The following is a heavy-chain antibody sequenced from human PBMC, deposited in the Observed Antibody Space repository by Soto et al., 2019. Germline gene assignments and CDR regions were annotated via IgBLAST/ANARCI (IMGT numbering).Heavy chain of an antibody. Sequence: QLQLQESGPGLVKPSQTLSLACTVSGGSFSSGGYYWSWIRQLPGKGLEWIGYIYYSGSTYYNPSLKSRFTISLDTSKNRFSLKLSSVTAADTAVYYCARATSFSGPHGYWGQGTLVTVSS. J-gene: IGHJ4*02. CDR1: GGSFSSGGYY. D-gene: IGHD2-8*02. CDR2: IYYSGST. CDR3: ARATSFSGPHGY. V-gene: IGHV4-31*03.